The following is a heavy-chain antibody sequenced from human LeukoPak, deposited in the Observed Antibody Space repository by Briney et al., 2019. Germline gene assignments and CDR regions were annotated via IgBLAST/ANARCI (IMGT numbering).Heavy chain of an antibody. D-gene: IGHD5-18*01. CDR1: GYTCTGYY. V-gene: IGHV1-2*02. CDR3: ARDQGYRGELDY. CDR2: INPNSGGT. J-gene: IGHJ4*02. Sequence: GASVKVSCKASGYTCTGYYMHWVRQAPGQGLEWMGWINPNSGGTNYAQKFQGRVTMTRDTSISTAYMELSRLRSDDTAVYYCARDQGYRGELDYWGQGTLVTVSS.